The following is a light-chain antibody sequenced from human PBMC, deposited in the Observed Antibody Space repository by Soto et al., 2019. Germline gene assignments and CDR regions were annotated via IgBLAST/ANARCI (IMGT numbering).Light chain of an antibody. CDR3: QHYDSYSGT. Sequence: DIQMTQSPSTLSASVGDRVTITCRASQSNNSWLAWYQQKPGKAPRLLIYRASSLEGGVPSRFSGSGSGAEFTLTISSLQPDDFATYYCQHYDSYSGTFGPGTKVDIK. J-gene: IGKJ3*01. V-gene: IGKV1-5*03. CDR2: RAS. CDR1: QSNNSW.